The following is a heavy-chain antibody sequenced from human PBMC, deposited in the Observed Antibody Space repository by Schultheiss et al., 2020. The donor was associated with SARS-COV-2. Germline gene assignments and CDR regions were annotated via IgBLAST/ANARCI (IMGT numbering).Heavy chain of an antibody. CDR3: AREDSSSWYLPMQYFDY. J-gene: IGHJ4*02. D-gene: IGHD6-13*01. CDR1: GFTFDDYA. V-gene: IGHV3-9*01. CDR2: ISWNSGSI. Sequence: SLKISCAASGFTFDDYAMHWVRQAPGKGLEWVSGISWNSGSIGYADSVKGRFTISRDNAKNSLYLQMNSLRAEDTAVYYCAREDSSSWYLPMQYFDYWGQGTLVTVSS.